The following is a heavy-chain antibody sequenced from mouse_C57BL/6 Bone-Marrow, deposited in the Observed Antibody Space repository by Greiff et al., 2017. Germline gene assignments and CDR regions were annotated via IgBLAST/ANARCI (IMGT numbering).Heavy chain of an antibody. CDR1: GYTFTSYG. J-gene: IGHJ2*01. CDR3: ARYRVRYYFDY. Sequence: VKLQQSGAELARPGASVKLSCKASGYTFTSYGISWVKQRTGQGLEWIGEIYPRRGNTYYNEKFKGKATLTADKSSSTAYMELRSLTSEDSAVXFCARYRVRYYFDYWGQGTTLTVSS. V-gene: IGHV1-81*01. CDR2: IYPRRGNT. D-gene: IGHD1-1*01.